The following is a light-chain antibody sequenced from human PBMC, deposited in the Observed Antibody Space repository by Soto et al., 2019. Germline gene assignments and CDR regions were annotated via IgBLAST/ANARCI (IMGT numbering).Light chain of an antibody. V-gene: IGLV1-44*01. CDR3: AAWDDSLNGSVV. CDR2: SNN. Sequence: QSVLPQPPSASGTPGQRVTISCSGSSSNIGSNTVNWYQQLPGTAPKLLIYSNNQRPSGVPDRFSGSKSGTSASLAISGLQSEDEADDYCAAWDDSLNGSVVFGGGTKVTVL. J-gene: IGLJ2*01. CDR1: SSNIGSNT.